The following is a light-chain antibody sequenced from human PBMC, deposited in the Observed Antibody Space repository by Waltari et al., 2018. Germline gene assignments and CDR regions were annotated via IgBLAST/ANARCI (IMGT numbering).Light chain of an antibody. CDR2: DAS. CDR1: QSVSSY. J-gene: IGKJ2*01. CDR3: QLLSNWLRAA. V-gene: IGKV3-11*01. Sequence: EIVLTQSPATLSLSPGERATLSCRASQSVSSYLAWYQQKPGQAPRLLIYDASNRATGIPARFSGSVSGTDFTLTISSLEPEDFAVYYCQLLSNWLRAAFGQGTKLEIK.